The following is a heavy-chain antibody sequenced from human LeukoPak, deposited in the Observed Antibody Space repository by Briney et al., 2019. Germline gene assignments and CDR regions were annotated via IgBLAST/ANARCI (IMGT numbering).Heavy chain of an antibody. CDR1: GFTFSSYA. Sequence: PGGSLRLSCAASGFTFSSYAMHWVRQAPGKGLEWVAVISYDGSNKYYADSVKGRFTISRDNSKNTLYLQMNSLRAEDTAVYYCARDRRATVRWYFDLWGRGTLVTVSS. V-gene: IGHV3-30-3*01. D-gene: IGHD4-17*01. CDR3: ARDRRATVRWYFDL. CDR2: ISYDGSNK. J-gene: IGHJ2*01.